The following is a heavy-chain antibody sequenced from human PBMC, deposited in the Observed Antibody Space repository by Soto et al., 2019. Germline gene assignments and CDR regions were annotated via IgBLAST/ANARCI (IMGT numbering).Heavy chain of an antibody. CDR1: GIICSSYA. V-gene: IGHV3-23*01. CDR2: ILVDGRT. Sequence: PGGSLRLSCTASGIICSSYAMSWVRQAPGKGLEWVSTILVDGRTFYVDSVKGRFTISRDSSKNTVYLQMNSLTAGDTALYYCAKATATGGGAFDICGQGTMVTVSS. CDR3: AKATATGGGAFDI. J-gene: IGHJ3*02. D-gene: IGHD2-8*02.